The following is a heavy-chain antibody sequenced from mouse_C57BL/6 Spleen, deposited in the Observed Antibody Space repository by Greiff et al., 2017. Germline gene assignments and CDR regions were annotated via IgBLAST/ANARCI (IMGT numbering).Heavy chain of an antibody. CDR1: GYTFTSYW. Sequence: QVQLQQPGAELVRPGSSVTLSCKASGYTFTSYWMHWVKQRPIQGLEWIGNIDPSDSETHYNQKFKDKATLTVDKSSSTAYMQLSSLTSEDSAVYYCAREGYDRFAYWGQGTLVTVSA. D-gene: IGHD2-3*01. CDR2: IDPSDSET. CDR3: AREGYDRFAY. J-gene: IGHJ3*01. V-gene: IGHV1-52*01.